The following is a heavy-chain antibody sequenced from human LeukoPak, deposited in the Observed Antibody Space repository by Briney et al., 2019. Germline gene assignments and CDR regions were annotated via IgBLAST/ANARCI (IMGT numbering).Heavy chain of an antibody. D-gene: IGHD1-26*01. Sequence: GGSLRLSCAASKFTFSNYAMSWVRQAPGKGLEWVSAISNSGGNTYYADSVKGRFTISRDNSKNTLYLQMNSLRAGDTAVYYCAKDVGATRGYYFDYWGQGTLVTVSS. CDR1: KFTFSNYA. CDR3: AKDVGATRGYYFDY. CDR2: ISNSGGNT. V-gene: IGHV3-23*01. J-gene: IGHJ4*02.